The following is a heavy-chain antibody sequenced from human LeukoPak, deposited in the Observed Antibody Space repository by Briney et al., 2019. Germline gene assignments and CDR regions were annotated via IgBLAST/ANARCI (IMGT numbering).Heavy chain of an antibody. D-gene: IGHD2-2*01. CDR1: GGSISSDDYY. CDR3: ARGQYQLPPRN. CDR2: IYYSGIT. J-gene: IGHJ4*02. Sequence: SQTLSLTCTVSGGSISSDDYYWSWIRQPPGKGLEWIGYIYYSGITYYNPSLKSRVTISVDTSKNQFSLKLSSVTAADTAVYYCARGQYQLPPRNWGQGTLVTVSS. V-gene: IGHV4-30-4*01.